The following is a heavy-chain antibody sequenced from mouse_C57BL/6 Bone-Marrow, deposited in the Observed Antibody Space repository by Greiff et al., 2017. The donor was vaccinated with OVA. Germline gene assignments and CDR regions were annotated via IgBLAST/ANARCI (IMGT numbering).Heavy chain of an antibody. J-gene: IGHJ3*01. Sequence: QVQLQQSGAELVRPGASVKLSCKASGYTFTDYYINWVKQRPGQGLEWIARIYPGSGNTYYNEKFKGKATLTAEKSSSTAYMQLSSLTSEDSAVYVCARSDWAWFAYWGQGTLVTVSA. CDR1: GYTFTDYY. V-gene: IGHV1-76*01. CDR3: ARSDWAWFAY. CDR2: IYPGSGNT.